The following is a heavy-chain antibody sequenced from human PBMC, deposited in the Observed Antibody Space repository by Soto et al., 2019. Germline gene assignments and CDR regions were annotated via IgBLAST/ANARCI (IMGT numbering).Heavy chain of an antibody. V-gene: IGHV3-23*01. Sequence: GGSLRLSSAASGFTFSNYAMTWVRQGPGKGLEWVSGISGSGGRSYYADSVKGRFTISRDNSKSTLYLQMNSLRAEDTAVYYCAKAYFVWSSEQPYYFDYWGQGTLVTVSS. CDR3: AKAYFVWSSEQPYYFDY. CDR2: ISGSGGRS. J-gene: IGHJ4*02. CDR1: GFTFSNYA. D-gene: IGHD3-16*01.